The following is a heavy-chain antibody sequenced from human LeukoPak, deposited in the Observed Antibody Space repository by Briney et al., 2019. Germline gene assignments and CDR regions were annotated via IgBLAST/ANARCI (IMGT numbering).Heavy chain of an antibody. CDR2: IYTSGST. V-gene: IGHV4-61*02. D-gene: IGHD6-19*01. Sequence: PSETLSLTCAVSGGSISSGSYYWSWIRQPAGKGLEWIGRIYTSGSTNYNPSLKSRVTISVDTSKNQFSLKLSSVTAADTAVYYCARVSSSGWTSILYYFDYWGQGTLVTVSS. J-gene: IGHJ4*02. CDR1: GGSISSGSYY. CDR3: ARVSSSGWTSILYYFDY.